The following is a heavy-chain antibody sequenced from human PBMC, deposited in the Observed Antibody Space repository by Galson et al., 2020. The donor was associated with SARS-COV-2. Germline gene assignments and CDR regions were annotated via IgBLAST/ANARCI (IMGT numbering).Heavy chain of an antibody. Sequence: NSGGSLRLSCAASGFPFSTYSMNWVRLAPGKGLGWVSSISTSSSYTYYVDSVKGRFSISRDNPRNSLYLQMNSLRAEDTAVYYCARDEGIRGYNYGRLYYGMDVWGQGTTVTVSS. CDR1: GFPFSTYS. J-gene: IGHJ6*02. V-gene: IGHV3-21*01. CDR3: ARDEGIRGYNYGRLYYGMDV. CDR2: ISTSSSYT. D-gene: IGHD5-18*01.